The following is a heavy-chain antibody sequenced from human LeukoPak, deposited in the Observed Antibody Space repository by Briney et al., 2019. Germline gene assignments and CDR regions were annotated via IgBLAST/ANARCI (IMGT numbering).Heavy chain of an antibody. V-gene: IGHV3-48*03. CDR2: MSRSGSTK. CDR3: AGVGIYDSSCYYLFDL. J-gene: IGHJ4*02. Sequence: GGSLRLSCAASGLTFSSYEMNWVRHAPGKGLEWVSYMSRSGSTKKHADSVMGRFNISKDNAKNSMYLQVNSLGAECTAGYYCAGVGIYDSSCYYLFDLWRQEPLVSV. D-gene: IGHD3-22*01. CDR1: GLTFSSYE.